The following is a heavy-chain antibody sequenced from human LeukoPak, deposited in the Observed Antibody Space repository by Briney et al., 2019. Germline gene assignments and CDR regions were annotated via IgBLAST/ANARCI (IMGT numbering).Heavy chain of an antibody. CDR1: GFTFSSYW. CDR3: ATDRPTTDYFDY. J-gene: IGHJ4*02. Sequence: GGSLRLSCAASGFTFSSYWMHWVRQAPGKGLEWVGRMKRNIDAGTTDYAAPVKGRFTISRDDSKNTLYLQMNTLKVEDTAVYYCATDRPTTDYFDYWGQGTLVTVSS. V-gene: IGHV3-15*01. CDR2: MKRNIDAGTT. D-gene: IGHD4-17*01.